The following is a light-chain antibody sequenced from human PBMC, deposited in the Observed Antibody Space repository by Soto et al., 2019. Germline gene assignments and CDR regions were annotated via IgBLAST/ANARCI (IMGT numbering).Light chain of an antibody. Sequence: EIVMTQSPGTLSVSPGERVTLSCRASQSVGNNLVWYQQRRGQPPRVLIHGASSRATGIPARFSGSGSGTDFTLTISSLEPEDFAVYYCQQRSNWPITFGQGTRLEIK. CDR1: QSVGNN. J-gene: IGKJ5*01. CDR2: GAS. CDR3: QQRSNWPIT. V-gene: IGKV3-11*01.